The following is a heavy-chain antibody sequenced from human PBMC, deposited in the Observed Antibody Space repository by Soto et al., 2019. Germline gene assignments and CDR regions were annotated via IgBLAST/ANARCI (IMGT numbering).Heavy chain of an antibody. CDR3: VRDQEYSRGMDV. Sequence: PSQTLSLTCAISGDSVSRNRAAWNWIRQSPPRGLEWLGRTYYRSKWYNDYAVSVRSRITINPDTSKNQFSLQLNSVTPEDTVVYYCVRDQEYSRGMDVWGQGTTVTVSS. V-gene: IGHV6-1*01. D-gene: IGHD2-15*01. J-gene: IGHJ6*02. CDR2: TYYRSKWYN. CDR1: GDSVSRNRAA.